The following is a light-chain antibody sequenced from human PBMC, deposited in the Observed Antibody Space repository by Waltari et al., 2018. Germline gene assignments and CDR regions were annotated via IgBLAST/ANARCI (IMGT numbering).Light chain of an antibody. J-gene: IGLJ1*01. CDR2: YDR. V-gene: IGLV3-21*04. Sequence: SYVVTQPPSVSVAPGETATITCGGDTIGTYSLHGYQQKAGQAPVLVIFYDRDRPSGIPDRFSGSNSGNTATLTISRVEAGDEARYYCHVWHPHVDPGVFGTGTEVTVL. CDR1: TIGTYS. CDR3: HVWHPHVDPGV.